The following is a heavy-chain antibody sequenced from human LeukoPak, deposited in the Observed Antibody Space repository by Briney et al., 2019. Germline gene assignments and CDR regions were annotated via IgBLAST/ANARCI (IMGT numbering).Heavy chain of an antibody. CDR2: IYYSGST. V-gene: IGHV4-30-4*01. J-gene: IGHJ5*02. CDR1: GGSISSGDYY. Sequence: PSETLSLTCTVSGGSISSGDYYWSWIRQPPGKGLGWLGYIYYSGSTYYNPSLKSRVTISVDTSKNQFSLKLSSVTAADTAVYYCARYVSVAGRNNWFDPWGQGTLVTVSS. D-gene: IGHD6-19*01. CDR3: ARYVSVAGRNNWFDP.